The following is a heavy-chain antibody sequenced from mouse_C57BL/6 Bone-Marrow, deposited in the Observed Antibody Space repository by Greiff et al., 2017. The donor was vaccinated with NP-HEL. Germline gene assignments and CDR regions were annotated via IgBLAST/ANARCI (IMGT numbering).Heavy chain of an antibody. J-gene: IGHJ2*01. V-gene: IGHV1-31*01. Sequence: EVHLVESGPELVKPGASVKISCKASGYSFTGYYMHWVKQSHGNILDWIGYIYPYNGVSSYNQKFTGKATLTVDKSSSTAYMALRSLTSADSAVSYCARRKYPYYFDYWGEGTTLTVTS. CDR3: ARRKYPYYFDY. D-gene: IGHD5-1*01. CDR1: GYSFTGYY. CDR2: IYPYNGVS.